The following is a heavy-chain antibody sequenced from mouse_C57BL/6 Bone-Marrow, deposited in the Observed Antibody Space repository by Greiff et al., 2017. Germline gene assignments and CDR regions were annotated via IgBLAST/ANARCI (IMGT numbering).Heavy chain of an antibody. CDR2: ISDGGSYT. CDR1: GFTFSSYA. Sequence: EVKLVESGGGLVKPGGSLKLSCAASGFTFSSYAMHWVRQTPEQRLEWVATISDGGSYTYYPDNVKGRFTISRDTAKNTLYLQMRHLRSEDTAMYYCASDRGPFYAPDYWGQGTTLTVSS. CDR3: ASDRGPFYAPDY. D-gene: IGHD2-12*01. J-gene: IGHJ2*01. V-gene: IGHV5-4*03.